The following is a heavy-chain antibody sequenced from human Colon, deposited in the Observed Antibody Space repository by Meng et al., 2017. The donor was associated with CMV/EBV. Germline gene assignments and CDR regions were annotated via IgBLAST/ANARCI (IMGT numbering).Heavy chain of an antibody. V-gene: IGHV3-23*01. Sequence: ASGLTFSSYAMGWGRQVPGEGLEGVSTRDNTGSTYYADYMKDRYTISRDYSKNTLFLQMNGLRAEETALYYCATCSGASCYFLPIDNWGQGTLVTVSS. CDR1: GLTFSSYA. D-gene: IGHD2-15*01. CDR3: ATCSGASCYFLPIDN. CDR2: RDNTGST. J-gene: IGHJ4*02.